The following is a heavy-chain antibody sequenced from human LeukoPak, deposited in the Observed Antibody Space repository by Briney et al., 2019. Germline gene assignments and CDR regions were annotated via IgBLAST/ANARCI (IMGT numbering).Heavy chain of an antibody. CDR1: GFTFNSYW. Sequence: GGSLRLSCAASGFTFNSYWMSWVRQAPGKGLEWVANIKKDGSEKYYVDSVEGRFTISRDNAKNSLYLQMNSLRADDTAVYYCARVSGAYYYNYGMDVWGQGTTVTVSS. D-gene: IGHD6-25*01. CDR3: ARVSGAYYYNYGMDV. J-gene: IGHJ6*02. CDR2: IKKDGSEK. V-gene: IGHV3-7*01.